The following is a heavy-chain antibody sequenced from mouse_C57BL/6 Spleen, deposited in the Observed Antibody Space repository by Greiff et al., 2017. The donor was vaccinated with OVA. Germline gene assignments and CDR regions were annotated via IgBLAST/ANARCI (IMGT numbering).Heavy chain of an antibody. Sequence: VQLQQPGAELVKPGASVQLSCKASGYTFTSYWMHWVKQRPGQGLEWIGMIHPNSGSTNYNEKFKSKATLTVDKSSSTAYMQLSSLASEDSAVYYCARGGTGWYCDVWGTGTTVTVSS. CDR1: GYTFTSYW. CDR3: ARGGTGWYCDV. D-gene: IGHD2-14*01. CDR2: IHPNSGST. J-gene: IGHJ1*03. V-gene: IGHV1-64*01.